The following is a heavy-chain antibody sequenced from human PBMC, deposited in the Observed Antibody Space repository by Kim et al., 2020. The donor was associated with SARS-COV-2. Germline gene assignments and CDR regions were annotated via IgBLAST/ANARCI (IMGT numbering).Heavy chain of an antibody. CDR1: GFTFSDYS. CDR2: ISSTASRV. J-gene: IGHJ2*01. V-gene: IGHV3-21*01. CDR3: TRGRTSATDWYVDL. D-gene: IGHD1-26*01. Sequence: GGSLRLSCAASGFTFSDYSMNWVRQAPGKGLEWVSSISSTASRVYYADSVKGRFTISRDNAQNSLFLQMNSLRAEDTAVFYCTRGRTSATDWYVDLWGRGTLVTVSS.